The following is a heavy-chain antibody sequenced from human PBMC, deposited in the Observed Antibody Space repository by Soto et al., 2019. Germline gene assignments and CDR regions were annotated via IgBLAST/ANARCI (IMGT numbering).Heavy chain of an antibody. V-gene: IGHV3-21*01. CDR2: ISSSSSYI. D-gene: IGHD4-4*01. Sequence: AGSLRLSCAASRFTFSSYSMNWVRQAPGKGLEWVSSISSSSSYIYYADSVKGRFTISRDNAKNSLYLQMNSLRAEDTAVYYCARVSVTTYYYYYGMDVWGQGTTVTVSS. CDR3: ARVSVTTYYYYYGMDV. CDR1: RFTFSSYS. J-gene: IGHJ6*02.